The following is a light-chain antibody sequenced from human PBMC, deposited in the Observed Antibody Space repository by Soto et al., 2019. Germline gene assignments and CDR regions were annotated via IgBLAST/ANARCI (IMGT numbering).Light chain of an antibody. Sequence: QAVVTQEPSLTVSPGGTVTLTWASSTGTVTSAFYVTWFQQNPGQAPRSLLYNTDNRHSWTPARFSGSLLGDKAALTVSDVQPEDEADYSCLLFDGSSSSYVFGNGTKVTVL. CDR2: NTD. J-gene: IGLJ1*01. CDR3: LLFDGSSSSYV. V-gene: IGLV7-43*01. CDR1: TGTVTSAFY.